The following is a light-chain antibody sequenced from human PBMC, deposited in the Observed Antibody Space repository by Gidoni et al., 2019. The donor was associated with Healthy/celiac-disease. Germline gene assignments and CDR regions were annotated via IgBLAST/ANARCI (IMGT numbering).Light chain of an antibody. V-gene: IGKV1-39*01. J-gene: IGKJ1*01. Sequence: DIQMTPSPSSLSASVGDRVTITCRASQSISSYLHWYQQKPGKAPKLLIYAASSLQSGVPSRFSGSGSGTDFTLTINSLQPEDFATYYCQQSYSTWTFGQGTKVEIK. CDR1: QSISSY. CDR2: AAS. CDR3: QQSYSTWT.